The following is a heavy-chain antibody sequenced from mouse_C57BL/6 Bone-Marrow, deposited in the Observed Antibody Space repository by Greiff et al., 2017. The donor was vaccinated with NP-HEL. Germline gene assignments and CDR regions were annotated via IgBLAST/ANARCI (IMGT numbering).Heavy chain of an antibody. Sequence: QVQLQQPGAELVKPGASVKLSCKASGYTFTSYWMHWVKQRPGQGLEWIGMIHPNSGSTNYNEKFKSKATLTVDKSSSTAYMQLSSLTSEDSAVYYCARRRIYYGSSHWYFDVWGTGTTVTVSS. J-gene: IGHJ1*03. CDR2: IHPNSGST. D-gene: IGHD1-1*01. CDR3: ARRRIYYGSSHWYFDV. CDR1: GYTFTSYW. V-gene: IGHV1-64*01.